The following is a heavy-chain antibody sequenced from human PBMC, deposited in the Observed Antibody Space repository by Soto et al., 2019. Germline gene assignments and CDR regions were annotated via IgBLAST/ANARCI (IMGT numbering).Heavy chain of an antibody. J-gene: IGHJ5*02. D-gene: IGHD2-2*01. Sequence: PGGSLRLSCAASGFTFSSYGMHWVRQAPGKGLEWVAVISYDGSNKYYADSVKGRFTISRDNSKNTLYLQMNSLRAEDTAVYYCAKDHGCTSTRCPNNWFDPWGQGTQVTVSS. CDR1: GFTFSSYG. V-gene: IGHV3-30*18. CDR3: AKDHGCTSTRCPNNWFDP. CDR2: ISYDGSNK.